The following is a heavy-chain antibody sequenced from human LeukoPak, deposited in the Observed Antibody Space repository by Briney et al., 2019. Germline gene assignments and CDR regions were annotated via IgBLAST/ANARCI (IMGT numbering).Heavy chain of an antibody. CDR3: ARRPYGNYAAYFDY. D-gene: IGHD4-11*01. J-gene: IGHJ4*02. Sequence: SQTLSLTSTVSGGSISSGGYYWSWIRQHPGKGLEWIGYIYYSGSTYYNPSLKSRVTISVDTSKNQFSLKLSSVTAADTAVYYCARRPYGNYAAYFDYWGQGTLVTVSS. CDR1: GGSISSGGYY. CDR2: IYYSGST. V-gene: IGHV4-31*03.